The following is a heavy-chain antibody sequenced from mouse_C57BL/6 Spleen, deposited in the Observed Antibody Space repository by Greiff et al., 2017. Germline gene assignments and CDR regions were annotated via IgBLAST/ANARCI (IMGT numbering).Heavy chain of an antibody. D-gene: IGHD1-1*01. CDR2: IYPGDGDT. CDR1: GYAFSSSW. CDR3: ARGPGSDYFDY. Sequence: HVKQSGPELVKPGASVKISCKASGYAFSSSWMNWVKQRPGKGLEWIGRIYPGDGDTNYNGKFKGKATLTADKSSSTAYMQLSSLTSEASAVYFCARGPGSDYFDYWGQGTTLTVSS. V-gene: IGHV1-82*01. J-gene: IGHJ2*01.